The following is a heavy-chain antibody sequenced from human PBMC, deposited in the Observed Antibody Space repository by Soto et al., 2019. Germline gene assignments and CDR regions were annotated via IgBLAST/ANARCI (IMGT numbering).Heavy chain of an antibody. CDR1: GFTFGRHW. J-gene: IGHJ3*02. CDR3: ARKKGMSDAFDI. V-gene: IGHV3-7*01. CDR2: IKEDGSYI. Sequence: GGSLRLSCAGSGFTFGRHWMTWVRQAPGKGLEWVANIKEDGSYIYYADSVKGRFTISRDNAKNSLYLQMNSLRAEDTAVYYCARKKGMSDAFDIWGQGTMVT.